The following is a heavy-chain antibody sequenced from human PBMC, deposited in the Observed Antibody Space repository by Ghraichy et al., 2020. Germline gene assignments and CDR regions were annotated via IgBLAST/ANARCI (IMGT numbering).Heavy chain of an antibody. CDR3: ARARTMYSYFDY. V-gene: IGHV1-2*02. Sequence: ASVKVSCKASGYTFTRYYIHWVRQAPGQGPEWMGWSNPNSGSTNCAQKFQGRVTMTRDTSISTVHMELRRLRSDDTAVYYCARARTMYSYFDYWGQGTLVTVIS. CDR2: SNPNSGST. J-gene: IGHJ4*02. D-gene: IGHD1-26*01. CDR1: GYTFTRYY.